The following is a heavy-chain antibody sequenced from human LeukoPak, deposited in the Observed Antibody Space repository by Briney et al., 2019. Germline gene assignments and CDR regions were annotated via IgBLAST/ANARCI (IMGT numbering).Heavy chain of an antibody. CDR2: ISYDGSNK. V-gene: IGHV3-30*18. D-gene: IGHD5-24*01. Sequence: PGGSLRLSYAASGFTFSGYGMHWVRQAPGKGLEWVAVISYDGSNKYYADSVKGRFTISRDNSKNTLYLQMNSLRAEDTAVYYCAKRKDGYNSFDYWGQGTLVTVSS. J-gene: IGHJ4*02. CDR1: GFTFSGYG. CDR3: AKRKDGYNSFDY.